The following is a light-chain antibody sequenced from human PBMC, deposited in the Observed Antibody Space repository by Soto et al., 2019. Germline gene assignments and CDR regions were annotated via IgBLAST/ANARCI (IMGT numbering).Light chain of an antibody. CDR2: DAS. CDR1: QSVSSY. J-gene: IGKJ1*01. Sequence: EIVMTQSPATLSVSPGERATLSCRASQSVSSYLAWYQQKPGQAPRLLIYDASSRATGTPDRFSGSGSGTDFTLTISRLEPEDFAVYFCQQYGSSPRTFGQGTKVDIK. V-gene: IGKV3-20*01. CDR3: QQYGSSPRT.